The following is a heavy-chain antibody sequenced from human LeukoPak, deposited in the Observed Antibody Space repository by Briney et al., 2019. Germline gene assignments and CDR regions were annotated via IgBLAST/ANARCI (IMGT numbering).Heavy chain of an antibody. J-gene: IGHJ4*02. CDR2: INHSGIT. CDR1: GGSFSGYY. CDR3: ARKGGYSYGFFDY. D-gene: IGHD5-18*01. V-gene: IGHV4-34*01. Sequence: PSETLSLTCAVYGGSFSGYYWSWIRQPPGKGLEWIGEINHSGITNYNPSLKRRVTISVDTSKNQFSLKLSSVTAADTAVYYCARKGGYSYGFFDYWGQGTLVTVSS.